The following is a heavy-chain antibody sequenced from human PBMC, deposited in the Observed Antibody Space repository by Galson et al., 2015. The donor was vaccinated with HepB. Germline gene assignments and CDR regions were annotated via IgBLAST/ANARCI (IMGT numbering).Heavy chain of an antibody. V-gene: IGHV3-48*02. Sequence: SLRLSCAASGFTFSYYHMNWVRQAPGKGLEWISYITSSSTTIHYADSVRGRFTISRDNAKNSLYLQMNNLRDDDTATYYCARVNQDHSGVDYWGQGTLVTVSS. CDR1: GFTFSYYH. CDR2: ITSSSTTI. CDR3: ARVNQDHSGVDY. D-gene: IGHD4/OR15-4a*01. J-gene: IGHJ4*02.